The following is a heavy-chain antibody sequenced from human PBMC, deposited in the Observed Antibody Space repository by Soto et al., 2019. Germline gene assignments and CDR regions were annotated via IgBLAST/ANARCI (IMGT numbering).Heavy chain of an antibody. Sequence: SGPTLVNPTQTLTLTCTFSGFSLSTTGVGVGWIRQPPGKALEWLALIYWDDDKRYSPSLKSSLTITKDTSKNQVVLTMTNMDPVDTPPYSFPCLLYYYVFTRNLFDYSGHGSLVTVSS. CDR3: PCLLYYYVFTRNLFDY. CDR1: GFSLSTTGVG. CDR2: IYWDDDK. J-gene: IGHJ4*01. D-gene: IGHD3-10*02. V-gene: IGHV2-5*02.